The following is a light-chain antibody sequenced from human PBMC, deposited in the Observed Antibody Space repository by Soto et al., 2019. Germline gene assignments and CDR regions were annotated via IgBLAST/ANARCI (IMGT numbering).Light chain of an antibody. Sequence: EIVLTQSPGALSLSPGERATLSCGASQSVSSSYLAWYQQKPGQAPRLLIYDASTMATGIPDRFSHSGPGTDFTLTISRRQPEDLALYYCQQYGSSPRTFGQGTKGQSK. J-gene: IGKJ1*01. CDR3: QQYGSSPRT. CDR2: DAS. CDR1: QSVSSSY. V-gene: IGKV3-20*01.